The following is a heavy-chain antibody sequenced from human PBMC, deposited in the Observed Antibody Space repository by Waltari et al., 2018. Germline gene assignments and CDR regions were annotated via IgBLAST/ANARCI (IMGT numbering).Heavy chain of an antibody. CDR3: ARGGGTFSKPQYFDS. J-gene: IGHJ4*02. Sequence: QVHLVYSGSEMKKPGASVKVSCKASGYIFTTYGINWVRQAPGQGLEWMGWINTNTGNPTYVQGFTGRFVFSLDTSVSTAYLQISSLKAEDSAIYYCARGGGTFSKPQYFDSWGQGTRVTVSS. CDR2: INTNTGNP. V-gene: IGHV7-4-1*02. D-gene: IGHD1-26*01. CDR1: GYIFTTYG.